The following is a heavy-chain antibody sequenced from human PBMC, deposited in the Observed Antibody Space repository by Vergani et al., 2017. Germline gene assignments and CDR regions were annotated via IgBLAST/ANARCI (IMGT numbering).Heavy chain of an antibody. CDR2: ISYDGSNK. CDR1: GFTFSSYG. Sequence: QVQLVESGGGVVQPGRSLRLSCAASGFTFSSYGMHWVRQAPGKGLEWVAVISYDGSNKYYADSVKGRFTISRDNAKNTLYLQMNSLRAEDTAVYYCARGFSVGATGFDYWGQGTLVTVSS. CDR3: ARGFSVGATGFDY. V-gene: IGHV3-30*03. D-gene: IGHD1-26*01. J-gene: IGHJ4*02.